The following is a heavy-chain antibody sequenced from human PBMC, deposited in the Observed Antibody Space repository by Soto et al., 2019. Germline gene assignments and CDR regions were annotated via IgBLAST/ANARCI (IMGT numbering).Heavy chain of an antibody. V-gene: IGHV3-23*01. J-gene: IGHJ4*02. CDR2: ISGSGGST. Sequence: GGSLTLFCTASGYIFRSCDMIWVRDAPGKGLEWVSAISGSGGSTYYADSVKGRFTISRDNSKNTLYLQMNSLRAEDTAVYYCANAPAPTIIIYYFDYWGQGTLVTVSS. CDR1: GYIFRSCD. CDR3: ANAPAPTIIIYYFDY. D-gene: IGHD3-3*01.